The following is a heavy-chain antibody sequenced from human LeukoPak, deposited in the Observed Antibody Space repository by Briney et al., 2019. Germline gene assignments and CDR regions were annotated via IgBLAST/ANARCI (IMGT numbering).Heavy chain of an antibody. J-gene: IGHJ4*02. Sequence: GGSLRLSCAASGFTFSRYAMSWVRQAPGKGLGWVSAISGSGGSTYYADSVKGRFTISRDNSKNTLYLQMNSLRAEDTAVYYCAKQQLVRRYFDYWGQGTLVTVSS. V-gene: IGHV3-23*01. CDR2: ISGSGGST. CDR3: AKQQLVRRYFDY. CDR1: GFTFSRYA. D-gene: IGHD6-13*01.